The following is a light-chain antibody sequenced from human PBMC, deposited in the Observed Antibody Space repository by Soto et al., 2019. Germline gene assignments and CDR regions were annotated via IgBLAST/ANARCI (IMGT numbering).Light chain of an antibody. V-gene: IGLV2-14*01. CDR1: SSDVGGYNY. CDR2: DVS. CDR3: SSYTSSSTLEV. J-gene: IGLJ1*01. Sequence: QSALTQPDSVSGSPGQSSTISCTGTSSDVGGYNYVSWYQQHPGKAPTLMIYDVSNRPSGVSNRFSGSKSGNTASLTLSGLQAEDEADYYCSSYTSSSTLEVFGTGTKLTVL.